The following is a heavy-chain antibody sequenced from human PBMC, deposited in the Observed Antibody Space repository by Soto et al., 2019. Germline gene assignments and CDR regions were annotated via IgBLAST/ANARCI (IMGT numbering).Heavy chain of an antibody. D-gene: IGHD2-15*01. Sequence: GGSLRLSCAACGFTFSDYGMHWVRQAPGEXLQWVAVIWFDGSNEHYADSVKGRFTISRDNSKNTLYLQMYSLRAGDTAVYYCARGSLYCSSTSCSYGMDVWGQGTTVTVSS. CDR3: ARGSLYCSSTSCSYGMDV. CDR1: GFTFSDYG. CDR2: IWFDGSNE. J-gene: IGHJ6*02. V-gene: IGHV3-33*01.